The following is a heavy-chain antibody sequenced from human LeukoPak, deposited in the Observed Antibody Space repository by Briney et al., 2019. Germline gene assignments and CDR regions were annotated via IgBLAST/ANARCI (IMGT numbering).Heavy chain of an antibody. J-gene: IGHJ4*02. Sequence: GASVKVSCKASGYTFTGYYMHWVRQAPGQGLERMGWINPNSGGTNYAQKFQGRVTMTRDTSISTAYMELSRLRSDDTAVYYCARGITIFGVVIIDFDYWGQGTLVTVSS. CDR3: ARGITIFGVVIIDFDY. D-gene: IGHD3-3*01. CDR2: INPNSGGT. V-gene: IGHV1-2*02. CDR1: GYTFTGYY.